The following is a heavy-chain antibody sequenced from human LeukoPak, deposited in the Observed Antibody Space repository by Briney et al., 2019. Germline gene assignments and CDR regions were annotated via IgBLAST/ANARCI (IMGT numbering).Heavy chain of an antibody. D-gene: IGHD3-22*01. CDR1: GFTFSSYG. CDR2: ISGSGGST. Sequence: GGSLRLSCAASGFTFSSYGMSWVRQAPGKGLEWVSSISGSGGSTYYADSVKGRSTISRDNSKNTLHLQMNSLRAEDTAVYYCAKDYYDSSGYYYPFDYWGQGTLVTVSS. V-gene: IGHV3-23*01. CDR3: AKDYYDSSGYYYPFDY. J-gene: IGHJ4*02.